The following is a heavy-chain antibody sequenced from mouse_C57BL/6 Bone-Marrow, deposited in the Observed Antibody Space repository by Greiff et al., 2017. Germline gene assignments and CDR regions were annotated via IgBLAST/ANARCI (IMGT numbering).Heavy chain of an antibody. Sequence: VMLVESGPGLVAPSQSLSITCTVSGFSLTSYGVSWVRQPPGKGLEWLGVIWGDGSPNYHSALISRLSISKDNSKSQVFLKLNSLQTDETATYYCVKKGTLSRAGYYFWYFDVWGTGTTVTVSS. V-gene: IGHV2-3*01. J-gene: IGHJ1*03. CDR3: VKKGTLSRAGYYFWYFDV. CDR2: IWGDGSP. D-gene: IGHD2-3*01. CDR1: GFSLTSYG.